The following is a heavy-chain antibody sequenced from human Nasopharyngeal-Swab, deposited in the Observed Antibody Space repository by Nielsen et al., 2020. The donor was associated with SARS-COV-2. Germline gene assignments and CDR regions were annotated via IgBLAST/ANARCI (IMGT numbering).Heavy chain of an antibody. CDR3: ASIPFPSGENY. CDR2: ISSDSSTI. D-gene: IGHD3-16*01. Sequence: WIRQPPGKGLEWLSYISSDSSTIYYADSVKGRFTTSRDNPKNSLYLHMNSLRAEDTAVYYCASIPFPSGENYWGQGTRVTVSS. J-gene: IGHJ4*02. V-gene: IGHV3-48*01.